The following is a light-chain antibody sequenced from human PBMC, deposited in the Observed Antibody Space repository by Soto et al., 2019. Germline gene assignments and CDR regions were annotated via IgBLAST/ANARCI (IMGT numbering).Light chain of an antibody. V-gene: IGKV3-15*01. CDR3: QQYNNWPPWT. J-gene: IGKJ1*01. CDR1: QTVSSN. CDR2: NAS. Sequence: EIVMTQSPAALSVSPGERATLSCKASQTVSSNLAWYRQKPGQAPRLLIYNASTRATGIPARFSGSGSGTDFTLTISSLQSEDFAVYYCQQYNNWPPWTFGQGTKVESK.